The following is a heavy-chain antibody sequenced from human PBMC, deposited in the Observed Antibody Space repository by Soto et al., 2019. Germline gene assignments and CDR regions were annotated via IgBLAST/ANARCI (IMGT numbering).Heavy chain of an antibody. V-gene: IGHV4-30-4*01. CDR2: IYHTGRT. D-gene: IGHD4-17*01. Sequence: QVQLQESGPGLVKPSQTLSLSCTVSGESMSRVDYYWSWIRQPPGKGLEWIGFIYHTGRTYYSPSLKGRVDISVDTSKNQFSLKLSSVTAADTAVYYCARDPLYDYGDLSHVFDMWGQGTMVTVSS. CDR3: ARDPLYDYGDLSHVFDM. CDR1: GESMSRVDYY. J-gene: IGHJ3*02.